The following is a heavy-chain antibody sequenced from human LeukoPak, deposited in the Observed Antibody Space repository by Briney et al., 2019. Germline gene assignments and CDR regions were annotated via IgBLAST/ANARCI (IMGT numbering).Heavy chain of an antibody. D-gene: IGHD5-24*01. CDR1: GGSISSYY. J-gene: IGHJ3*02. CDR3: ARDLSLVALEMATIYDAFDI. V-gene: IGHV4-4*07. Sequence: SETLSLTCTVSGGSISSYYWSWIRQPAGKGLEWIGRIYTSRSTNYNPSLKSRVTMSVDTSKNQFSLKLSSVTAADTAVYYCARDLSLVALEMATIYDAFDIWGQGTMVTVSS. CDR2: IYTSRST.